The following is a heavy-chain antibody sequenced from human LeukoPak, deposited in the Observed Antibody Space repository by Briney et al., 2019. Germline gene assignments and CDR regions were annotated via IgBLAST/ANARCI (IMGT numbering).Heavy chain of an antibody. CDR2: ISYDGSNK. D-gene: IGHD3-3*01. J-gene: IGHJ4*02. Sequence: PGGSLRLSCAASGLPFSSYTIHWVRQAPGKGLEWVAVISYDGSNKYYADSVKGRFTISRDNSKNTLYLQINSLRAEDTAVYYCARDFWSGFFSLGYWGQGTLVTVSS. CDR3: ARDFWSGFFSLGY. V-gene: IGHV3-30*04. CDR1: GLPFSSYT.